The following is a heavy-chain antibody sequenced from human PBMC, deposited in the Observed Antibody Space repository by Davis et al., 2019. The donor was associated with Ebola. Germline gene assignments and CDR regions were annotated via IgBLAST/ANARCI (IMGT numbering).Heavy chain of an antibody. CDR1: GYTFTGYD. CDR3: ARGGVAYSDLDY. Sequence: SVKVSCKASGYTFTGYDINSVRQATGQGLEWMGWTNPNSGNTGYAQKFQGRVTMTRENSMSTAYMELRSLRSEDTAVYFCARGGVAYSDLDYWGQGTLVAVSS. V-gene: IGHV1-8*01. CDR2: TNPNSGNT. D-gene: IGHD2-21*01. J-gene: IGHJ4*02.